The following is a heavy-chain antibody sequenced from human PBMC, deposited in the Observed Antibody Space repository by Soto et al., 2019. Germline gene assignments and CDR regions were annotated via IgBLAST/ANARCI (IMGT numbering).Heavy chain of an antibody. D-gene: IGHD3-10*01. CDR2: INHSGST. V-gene: IGHV4-34*01. Sequence: QVQLQQWGAGLLKPSETLSLTCAVYGGSFSGYYWSWIRQPPGKGLEWIGEINHSGSTNYNPSLKSRVTISVDTSKNQFSLKLSSETAADTAVYYCARSNYYGSGSYPFSRFDYWGQGTLVTVSS. CDR1: GGSFSGYY. J-gene: IGHJ4*02. CDR3: ARSNYYGSGSYPFSRFDY.